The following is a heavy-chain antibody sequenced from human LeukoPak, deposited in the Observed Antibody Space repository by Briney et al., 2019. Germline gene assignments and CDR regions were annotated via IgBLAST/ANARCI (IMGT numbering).Heavy chain of an antibody. J-gene: IGHJ4*02. Sequence: GGSLRLSCAASGFTFSSYAMHWVRQAPGKGLEWVAVISYDGSNKYYADSVKGRFTISRDNSKSTLYLQMNSLRAEDTAVYYCASGDPDINSHFDYWGQGTLVTVPS. V-gene: IGHV3-30*04. CDR2: ISYDGSNK. D-gene: IGHD2-15*01. CDR1: GFTFSSYA. CDR3: ASGDPDINSHFDY.